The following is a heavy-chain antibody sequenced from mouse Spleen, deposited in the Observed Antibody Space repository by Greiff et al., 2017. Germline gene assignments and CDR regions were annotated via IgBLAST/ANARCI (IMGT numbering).Heavy chain of an antibody. CDR2: IDPETGGT. J-gene: IGHJ3*01. V-gene: IGHV1-15*01. Sequence: QVQLQQSGAELVRPGASVTLSCKASGYTFTDYEMHWVKQTPVHGLEWIGAIDPETGGTAYNQKFKGKAILTADKSSSTAYMELRSLTSEDSAVYYCTRDYRYDWFAYWGQGTLVTVSA. CDR3: TRDYRYDWFAY. D-gene: IGHD2-14*01. CDR1: GYTFTDYE.